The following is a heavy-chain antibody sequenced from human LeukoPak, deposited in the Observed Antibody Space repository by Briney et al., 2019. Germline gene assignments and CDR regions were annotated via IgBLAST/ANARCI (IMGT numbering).Heavy chain of an antibody. V-gene: IGHV3-30*03. D-gene: IGHD5-18*01. CDR2: ISYDGRNK. CDR1: GFTFSSYG. J-gene: IGHJ4*02. CDR3: ARDGYDLNTPMVSTVFDY. Sequence: PGGSLRLSCAASGFTFSSYGMHWVRQAPGKGLEWVAVISYDGRNKYYGDSVKGRFTISRDNSKNTLYLQMNNLRTEDTAVYYCARDGYDLNTPMVSTVFDYWGQGTLVTVSS.